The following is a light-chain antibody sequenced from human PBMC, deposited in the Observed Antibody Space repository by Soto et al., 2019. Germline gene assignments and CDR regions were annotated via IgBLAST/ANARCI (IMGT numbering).Light chain of an antibody. CDR3: QMYYNAPFT. Sequence: DIQVTQYPSSLSASVGDRVTITCRASQGIKNYLAWYQQKPGEIPKLLIYAASTLESGIPPRFSGSGSGTDFTLTINNLQPEDVATSYCQMYYNAPFTFGGGTKVEIK. CDR1: QGIKNY. CDR2: AAS. J-gene: IGKJ4*01. V-gene: IGKV1-27*01.